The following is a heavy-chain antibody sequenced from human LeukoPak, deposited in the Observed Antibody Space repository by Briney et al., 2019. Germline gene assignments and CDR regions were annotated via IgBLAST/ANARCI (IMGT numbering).Heavy chain of an antibody. V-gene: IGHV3-21*01. CDR1: GFTFSSYS. J-gene: IGHJ5*02. D-gene: IGHD4-17*01. CDR3: ARAGDYGDYVGWFDP. Sequence: GGSLRLSCAASGFTFSSYSMNWVRQAPGKGLEWVSSISSSSSYIYYADSVKGRFTISRDNAKNSLYLQMNSLRAEDTAVYYCARAGDYGDYVGWFDPWGQGTLVTVSS. CDR2: ISSSSSYI.